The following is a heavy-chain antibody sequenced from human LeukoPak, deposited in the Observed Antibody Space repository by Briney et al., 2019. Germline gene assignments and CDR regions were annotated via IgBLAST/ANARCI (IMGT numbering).Heavy chain of an antibody. CDR2: ISGDGTAR. Sequence: PGGSLRLSCAASGFTSSSYWMHWVRHVPGKGLVWVSRISGDGTARNYADSVKGRFTISRDDAKNTVDLQMNSLRAEDTAVYYCARDAELYYDFWSGYYKGTNWFDPWGQGTLVTVSS. V-gene: IGHV3-74*01. J-gene: IGHJ5*02. D-gene: IGHD3-3*01. CDR1: GFTSSSYW. CDR3: ARDAELYYDFWSGYYKGTNWFDP.